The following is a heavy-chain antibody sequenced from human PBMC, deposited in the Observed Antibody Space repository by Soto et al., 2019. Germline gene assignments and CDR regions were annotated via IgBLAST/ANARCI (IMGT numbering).Heavy chain of an antibody. CDR2: INPNSGGT. J-gene: IGHJ3*02. V-gene: IGHV1-2*04. CDR3: ARAHYGSGSYYRGGAFDI. Sequence: GASVKVSCKASGYTFTGYYMHWVRQAPGQGLEWMGWINPNSGGTNYAQKFQGWVTMTRDTSISTAYMELSRLRSDDTAVYYCARAHYGSGSYYRGGAFDIWGQGTMVTVSS. CDR1: GYTFTGYY. D-gene: IGHD3-10*01.